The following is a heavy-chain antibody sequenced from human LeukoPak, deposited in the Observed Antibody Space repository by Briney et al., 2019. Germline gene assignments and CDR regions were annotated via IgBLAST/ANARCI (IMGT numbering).Heavy chain of an antibody. CDR3: AKALTYYYDSSGYYLTDY. CDR2: MYSNSGT. Sequence: GGSLRLSCAASGFTVSNNYMSWVRQAPGKGLEWVSLMYSNSGTFYADSVKGRFTISRDNSKNTLYLQMNSLRAEDAAVYYCAKALTYYYDSSGYYLTDYWGQGTLVTVSS. CDR1: GFTVSNNY. J-gene: IGHJ4*02. D-gene: IGHD3-22*01. V-gene: IGHV3-53*01.